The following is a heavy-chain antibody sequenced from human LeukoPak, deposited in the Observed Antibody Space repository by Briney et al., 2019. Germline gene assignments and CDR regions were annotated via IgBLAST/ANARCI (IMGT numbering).Heavy chain of an antibody. CDR1: GLTFRSHW. CDR3: ARDPARGALDY. J-gene: IGHJ4*02. V-gene: IGHV3-7*01. Sequence: GGSLRLSCVASGLTFRSHWMSWVRQAPGKGLEWVANIKSDGSEKYYVDSVEGRFTISRDNAKNSLFLQMNSLRAEDTAVYYCARDPARGALDYWGQGTLVTVSS. D-gene: IGHD3-10*01. CDR2: IKSDGSEK.